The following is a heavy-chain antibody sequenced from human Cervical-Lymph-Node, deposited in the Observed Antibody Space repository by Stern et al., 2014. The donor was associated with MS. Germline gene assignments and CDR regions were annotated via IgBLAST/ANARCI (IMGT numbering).Heavy chain of an antibody. D-gene: IGHD3-16*02. CDR1: GFTFSSYG. J-gene: IGHJ4*02. CDR2: IWYDGSNK. Sequence: VHLVESGGGVVQPGRSLRLSCAASGFTFSSYGMHWVRQAPGKGLEWVAVIWYDGSNKYYADSVKGRFTISRDNSKNTLYLQMNSLRAEDTAVYYCARAAYAFGGVIHFDYWGQGTLVTVSS. CDR3: ARAAYAFGGVIHFDY. V-gene: IGHV3-33*01.